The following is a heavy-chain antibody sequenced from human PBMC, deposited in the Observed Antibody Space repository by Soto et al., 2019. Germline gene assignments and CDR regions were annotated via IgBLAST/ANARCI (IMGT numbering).Heavy chain of an antibody. CDR2: IYYSGST. J-gene: IGHJ4*02. D-gene: IGHD1-26*01. CDR1: GGSISSSSYY. V-gene: IGHV4-39*01. CDR3: ARHGGYSGSYSQYPYYFDY. Sequence: QLQLQESGPGLVKPSETLSLTCTVSGGSISSSSYYWGWIRQPPGKGLEWIGSIYYSGSTYYNPSLKSRVALSVDTSKNQCSLKLSSVTAADPAVYYCARHGGYSGSYSQYPYYFDYWGQGTLVTVSS.